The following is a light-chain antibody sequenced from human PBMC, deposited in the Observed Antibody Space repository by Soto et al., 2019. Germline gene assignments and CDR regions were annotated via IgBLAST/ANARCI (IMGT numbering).Light chain of an antibody. J-gene: IGKJ4*02. CDR2: GAS. CDR3: QQLNSYPLT. CDR1: QRVVSSY. V-gene: IGKV3-20*01. Sequence: IVFNPSPSTPSLSPGERATLFRRASQRVVSSYLAWYQQKPGQAPRLLIYGASIRATGIPARFSGSGSGTDFTLTISSLESEDFAIYYCQQLNSYPLTFGEGTKVDIK.